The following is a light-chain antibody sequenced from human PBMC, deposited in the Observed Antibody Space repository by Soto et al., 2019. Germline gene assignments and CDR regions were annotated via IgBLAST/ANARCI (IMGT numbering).Light chain of an antibody. CDR1: QNINSR. V-gene: IGKV1-5*03. CDR2: KVS. Sequence: DIQMTQSPSTLSASVGDRVTITCRASQNINSRLAWYQQKPGKGPKLLIYKVSTLDSGVPSRFSGSASGPEFTLTISSLQPDDFATYYCQQYNSYPWTFGHGTKVEI. CDR3: QQYNSYPWT. J-gene: IGKJ1*01.